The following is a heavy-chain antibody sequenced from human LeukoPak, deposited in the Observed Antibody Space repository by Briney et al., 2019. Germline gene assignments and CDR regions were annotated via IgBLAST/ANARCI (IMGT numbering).Heavy chain of an antibody. V-gene: IGHV3-48*03. Sequence: GGSLRLSCAASGFTFTRYEMNWVRQAPGKGLEWVSHSSSSGSTIHYADSVKGRFTFSRDNAKNSLYLQMNSLRAEDTAVYYCARGGRYDEYYFDYWGQGTLITVSS. D-gene: IGHD5-12*01. CDR2: SSSSGSTI. CDR1: GFTFTRYE. CDR3: ARGGRYDEYYFDY. J-gene: IGHJ4*02.